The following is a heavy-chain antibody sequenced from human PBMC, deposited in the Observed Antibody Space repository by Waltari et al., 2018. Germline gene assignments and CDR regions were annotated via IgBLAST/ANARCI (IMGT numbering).Heavy chain of an antibody. CDR2: IDKSSGTI. V-gene: IGHV3-48*01. Sequence: EVQLVASGGGLVQPGGSLRLSCAASGFTFSPYSMNWVRQARGKRPEWVSYIDKSSGTIYYSDSVKGRFTISRDNAKNSLSLQMNSLRAEDTAVYYCASDGVGVHPGDAFDIWGQGTMVTVSS. CDR1: GFTFSPYS. J-gene: IGHJ3*02. CDR3: ASDGVGVHPGDAFDI. D-gene: IGHD1-26*01.